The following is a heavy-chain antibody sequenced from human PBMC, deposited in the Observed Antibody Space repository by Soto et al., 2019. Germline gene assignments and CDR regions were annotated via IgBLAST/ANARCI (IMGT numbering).Heavy chain of an antibody. Sequence: ASVKVSCKASGYTFTGYYMHWVRQAPGQGLEWMGWINPNSGGTNYAQKVQGWVTMTRDTSISTAYMELSRLRSDDTAVYYCARGGYSGYDPETPSDYYYMDVWGKGTTVTVSS. D-gene: IGHD5-12*01. CDR1: GYTFTGYY. V-gene: IGHV1-2*04. J-gene: IGHJ6*03. CDR3: ARGGYSGYDPETPSDYYYMDV. CDR2: INPNSGGT.